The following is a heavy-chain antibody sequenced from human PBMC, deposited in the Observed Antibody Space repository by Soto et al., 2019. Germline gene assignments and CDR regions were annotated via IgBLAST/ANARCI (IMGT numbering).Heavy chain of an antibody. CDR3: ATDRVTIFGVVIRRGGMDV. Sequence: ASVKDSCKITGCTLNEVSMHWVRQAPGKGLEWMGGFDPEDGETIYAQKFQGRVTMTEDTSTDTAYMELSSLRSEDTAVYYCATDRVTIFGVVIRRGGMDVWGQGTTVTVSS. CDR1: GCTLNEVS. V-gene: IGHV1-24*01. CDR2: FDPEDGET. D-gene: IGHD3-3*01. J-gene: IGHJ6*02.